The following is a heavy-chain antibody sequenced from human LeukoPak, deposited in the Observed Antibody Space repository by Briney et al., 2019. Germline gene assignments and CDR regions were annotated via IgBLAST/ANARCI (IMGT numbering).Heavy chain of an antibody. V-gene: IGHV3-48*01. D-gene: IGHD5-12*01. CDR2: ISSSSSTI. J-gene: IGHJ3*02. Sequence: PGGSLRLSCAASGFIFSSYSMSWVRQAPGKGLEWVSYISSSSSTIYYADSVKGRFTISRDNAKNSLYLQMNSLRAEDTAVYYCARVGIVATISAFDIWGQGTMVTVSS. CDR3: ARVGIVATISAFDI. CDR1: GFIFSSYS.